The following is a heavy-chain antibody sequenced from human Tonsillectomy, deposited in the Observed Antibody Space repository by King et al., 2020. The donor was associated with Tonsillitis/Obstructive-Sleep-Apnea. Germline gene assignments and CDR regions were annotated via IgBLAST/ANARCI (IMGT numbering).Heavy chain of an antibody. CDR2: ISFDESNK. CDR1: GFTFSSYP. V-gene: IGHV3-30*04. D-gene: IGHD3-3*01. J-gene: IGHJ4*02. CDR3: ARDRQVPLVGPNYDFWSGYLSY. Sequence: VQLVESGGGVVQPGRSLRLSCAASGFTFSSYPMHWVLQGPGKGLEWVAFISFDESNKYYADSVKGRFTISRDNSKNTLYLQMNSLRAEDTAVYYCARDRQVPLVGPNYDFWSGYLSYWGQGTLVTVSS.